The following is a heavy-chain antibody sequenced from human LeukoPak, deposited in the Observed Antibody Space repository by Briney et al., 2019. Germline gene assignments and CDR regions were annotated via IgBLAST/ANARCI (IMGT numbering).Heavy chain of an antibody. Sequence: PSETLSLTCTVSGGSISSYYWSWIRQPAGKGLEWIGRIYTSGSTNYNPSLNSRVTMSVDTSKNQFSLKLSSVTAADTAVYYCARDEGTYYDFWSGPLGAFDIWGQGTMVTVSS. CDR1: GGSISSYY. CDR2: IYTSGST. V-gene: IGHV4-4*07. D-gene: IGHD3-3*01. J-gene: IGHJ3*02. CDR3: ARDEGTYYDFWSGPLGAFDI.